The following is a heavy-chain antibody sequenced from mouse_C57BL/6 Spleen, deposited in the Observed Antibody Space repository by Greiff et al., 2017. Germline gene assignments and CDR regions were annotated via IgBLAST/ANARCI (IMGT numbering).Heavy chain of an antibody. V-gene: IGHV5-17*01. J-gene: IGHJ3*01. CDR2: LSRGSSTI. Sequence: DVMLVESGGGLVKPGGSLKLSCAASGFTFSDYGMHWVRQAPEKGLEWVAYLSRGSSTIYYADTVKGRFTISRDNAKNTLFLQMTSLRSEDTAMYYCAKAGGDYDGFSWFAYWGQGTLVTVSA. CDR1: GFTFSDYG. D-gene: IGHD2-4*01. CDR3: AKAGGDYDGFSWFAY.